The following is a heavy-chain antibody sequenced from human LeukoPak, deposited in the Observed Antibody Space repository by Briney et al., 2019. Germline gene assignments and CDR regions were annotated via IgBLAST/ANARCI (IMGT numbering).Heavy chain of an antibody. D-gene: IGHD6-13*01. V-gene: IGHV1-3*01. CDR3: ASRASWYDAFDI. J-gene: IGHJ3*02. Sequence: ASVKVSCKASGYTFTSYAMHWVRQAPVQRLEWMGWINAGNGNTKHSQKFQGRVTITRDTSASTAYMELSSLRSEDTAVYYCASRASWYDAFDIWGQGTMVTVSS. CDR1: GYTFTSYA. CDR2: INAGNGNT.